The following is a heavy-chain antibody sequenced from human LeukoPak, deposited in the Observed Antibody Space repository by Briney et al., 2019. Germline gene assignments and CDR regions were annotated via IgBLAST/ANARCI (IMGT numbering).Heavy chain of an antibody. D-gene: IGHD2-2*01. CDR3: ARGLLDGHCSSTSCYYYYMDV. J-gene: IGHJ6*03. CDR1: GGSFSGYY. CDR2: INHSGST. Sequence: SETLSLTCAVYGGSFSGYYWSWIRQPPGKGLEWIGEINHSGSTNYNPSLKSRVTISVDTSKNQFSLKLSSVTAADTAVYYCARGLLDGHCSSTSCYYYYMDVWGKGTTVTVSS. V-gene: IGHV4-34*01.